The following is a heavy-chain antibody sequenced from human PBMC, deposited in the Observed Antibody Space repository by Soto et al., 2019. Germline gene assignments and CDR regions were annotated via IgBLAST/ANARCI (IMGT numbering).Heavy chain of an antibody. CDR3: ARFSYCSGGSCYFIRGMDV. J-gene: IGHJ6*02. V-gene: IGHV1-69*02. Sequence: ASVKVSCKASGGTFSSYTISWVRQAPGQGLEWMGRIIPILGIANYAQKFQGRVTITADKSTSTAYMELSSLRSDDTAVYYCARFSYCSGGSCYFIRGMDVWGQGTTVTVSS. CDR1: GGTFSSYT. D-gene: IGHD2-15*01. CDR2: IIPILGIA.